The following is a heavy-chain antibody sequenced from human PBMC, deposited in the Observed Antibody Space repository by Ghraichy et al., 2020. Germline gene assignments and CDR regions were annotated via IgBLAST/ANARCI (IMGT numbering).Heavy chain of an antibody. CDR2: INHSGST. CDR1: GGSFSGYY. V-gene: IGHV4-34*01. J-gene: IGHJ6*03. CDR3: ASGGIGGMDV. Sequence: SETLSLTCAVYGGSFSGYYWSWIRQPPGKGLEWIGEINHSGSTNYNPYLKSRVTISVGTSKNQFSLKLSSVTAADTAVYYCASGGIGGMDVWGKGTTVTVSS. D-gene: IGHD3-3*01.